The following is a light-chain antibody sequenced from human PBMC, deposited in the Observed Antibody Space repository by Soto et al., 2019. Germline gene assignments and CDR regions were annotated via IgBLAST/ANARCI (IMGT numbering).Light chain of an antibody. CDR2: DVS. J-gene: IGLJ2*01. CDR3: CSYAGSSTFVVV. V-gene: IGLV2-23*02. CDR1: SSDVGSYNL. Sequence: QSALTQPASVSGSPGQSITISCTGTSSDVGSYNLVSWYQQHPGKAPKLMLYDVSKRPSGVSNRFSGSKSGNTASLTISGLQAEDEADYYCCSYAGSSTFVVVFGGGTKVTVL.